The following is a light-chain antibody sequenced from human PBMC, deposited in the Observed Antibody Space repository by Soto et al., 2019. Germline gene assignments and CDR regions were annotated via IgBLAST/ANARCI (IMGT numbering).Light chain of an antibody. CDR3: QQYGSSFT. CDR1: QSVSSSY. Sequence: EIVLTQSPGTLSLSPGERATLSCRASQSVSSSYLAWYQQKPGQAPRLLIYGASSRATGIPDRFSGSGSGTYSTLTISRLEPEDFAVYYCQQYGSSFTFGPGTKVDIK. V-gene: IGKV3-20*01. CDR2: GAS. J-gene: IGKJ3*01.